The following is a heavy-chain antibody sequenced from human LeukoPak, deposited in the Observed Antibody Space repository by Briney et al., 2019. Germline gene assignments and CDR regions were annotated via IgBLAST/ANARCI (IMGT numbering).Heavy chain of an antibody. Sequence: ASVKVSCKASGYTFTGYYMHWVRQAPGQGLEWMGIINPSGGSTSYAQKFQGRVTMTRDMSTSTVYMELSSLRSEDTAVYYCARTPGPGSITMVRGVYFDYWGQGTLVTVSS. CDR1: GYTFTGYY. J-gene: IGHJ4*02. V-gene: IGHV1-46*01. CDR3: ARTPGPGSITMVRGVYFDY. CDR2: INPSGGST. D-gene: IGHD3-10*01.